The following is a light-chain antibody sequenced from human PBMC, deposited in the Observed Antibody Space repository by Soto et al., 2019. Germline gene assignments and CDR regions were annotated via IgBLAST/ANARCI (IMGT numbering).Light chain of an antibody. J-gene: IGKJ4*01. Sequence: EIVMTQSPATLSVSPGERATLSCRASQSVSSNFAWYQQKPGQAPMLLIYGASTRATGIPARFSGSGSGTEFTLTISSLQSEDFAVHYCQQYNNWPSGTFGGGTKVEIK. CDR1: QSVSSN. CDR2: GAS. V-gene: IGKV3-15*01. CDR3: QQYNNWPSGT.